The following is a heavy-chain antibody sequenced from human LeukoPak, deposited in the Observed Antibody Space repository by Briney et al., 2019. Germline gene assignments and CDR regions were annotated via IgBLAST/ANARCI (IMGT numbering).Heavy chain of an antibody. J-gene: IGHJ4*02. Sequence: QTGGPLRLSCAACGFFFSEYSMNCVRQAPGEGLEWVSNMRESGAGSGTCMYYADSVRGRLTISRDDAKNSLYLQMSSLRAEDTAFYYCARDNNWGFDYWGQGALVTVSS. D-gene: IGHD7-27*01. CDR3: ARDNNWGFDY. V-gene: IGHV3-48*04. CDR2: MRESGAGSGTCM. CDR1: GFFFSEYS.